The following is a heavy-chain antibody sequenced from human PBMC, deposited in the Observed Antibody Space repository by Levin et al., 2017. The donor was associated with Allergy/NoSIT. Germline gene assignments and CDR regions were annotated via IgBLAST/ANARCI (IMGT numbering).Heavy chain of an antibody. CDR3: ARGGIVVVTAVRMGYYYGMDG. J-gene: IGHJ6*02. Sequence: ASVKVSCKASGYTFTGYYMHWVRQAPGQGLEWMGWINPNSGGTNYAQKFQGRVTMTRDTSISTAYMELSRLRSDDTAVYYCARGGIVVVTAVRMGYYYGMDGWGQGTTVTVSS. CDR2: INPNSGGT. V-gene: IGHV1-2*02. CDR1: GYTFTGYY. D-gene: IGHD2-21*02.